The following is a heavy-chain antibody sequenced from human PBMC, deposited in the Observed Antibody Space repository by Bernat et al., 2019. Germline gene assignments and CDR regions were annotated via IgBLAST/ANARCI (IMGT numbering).Heavy chain of an antibody. Sequence: EVQLVESGGGLVQPGGSLRLSCSASGFTFSSYAMHWVRQAPGKGLEYVSAISSNGGSTYYADCVKGRFTISRDNSKNTLYLQMSSLRAEDTAVYYCVKDHCTGGVCYTISGFDYWGQGTLVTVSS. V-gene: IGHV3-64D*06. D-gene: IGHD2-8*02. J-gene: IGHJ4*02. CDR1: GFTFSSYA. CDR2: ISSNGGST. CDR3: VKDHCTGGVCYTISGFDY.